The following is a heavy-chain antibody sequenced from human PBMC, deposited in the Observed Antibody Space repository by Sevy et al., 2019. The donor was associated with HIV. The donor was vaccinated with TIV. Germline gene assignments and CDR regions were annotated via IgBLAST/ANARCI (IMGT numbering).Heavy chain of an antibody. CDR2: YDPEDGET. V-gene: IGHV1-24*01. CDR1: GYSVSDLS. D-gene: IGHD3-22*01. CDR3: ATSPDDYDSSRDSFDI. Sequence: ASVKVSCKVSGYSVSDLSIHWVRQAPGKGLEWMGGYDPEDGETIYAQKFQGRVTMTEDTSTDTAYIELSSLRSADTAVYYCATSPDDYDSSRDSFDIWGQGTMVTVSS. J-gene: IGHJ3*02.